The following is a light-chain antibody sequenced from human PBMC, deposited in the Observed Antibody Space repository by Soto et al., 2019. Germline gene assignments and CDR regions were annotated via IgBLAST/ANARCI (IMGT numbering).Light chain of an antibody. Sequence: EIVMTQSPPTLSVSPGERATLSCRASQSVSSNLAWYQQKPGQAPRLLIYGASTRATGIPARFSGSGSGTELTLTISSLQSEDFAVYYCQQYNNWPRTFGQGTKVEIK. CDR3: QQYNNWPRT. J-gene: IGKJ1*01. V-gene: IGKV3-15*01. CDR2: GAS. CDR1: QSVSSN.